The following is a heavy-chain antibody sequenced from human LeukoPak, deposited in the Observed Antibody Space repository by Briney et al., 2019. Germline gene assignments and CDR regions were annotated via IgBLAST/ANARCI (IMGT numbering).Heavy chain of an antibody. CDR1: GFTFSSYG. V-gene: IGHV3-30*18. J-gene: IGHJ6*03. Sequence: GGSLRLSCAASGFTFSSYGMHWVRQAPGKGLEWVAVISYDGSNKYYADSVKGRFTISRDNSKNTLYLQMNSLRAEDTAVYYCAKCGSSPLNYYYYMDVWGKGTTVTVSS. CDR2: ISYDGSNK. D-gene: IGHD6-13*01. CDR3: AKCGSSPLNYYYYMDV.